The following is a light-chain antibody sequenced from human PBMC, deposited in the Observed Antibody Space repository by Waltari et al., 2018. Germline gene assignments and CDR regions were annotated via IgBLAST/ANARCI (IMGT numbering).Light chain of an antibody. CDR3: CAYAGSYILL. Sequence: QSALTQPRSVSGSPGQSVTISCTGTRSDIGGHNDVSWYQQHPGKAPKVMIYDVSKRPSGVPDRFSGSKSDSTASLTISGLQADDKADYYCCAYAGSYILLFGGGTKLTVL. CDR1: RSDIGGHND. CDR2: DVS. J-gene: IGLJ3*02. V-gene: IGLV2-11*01.